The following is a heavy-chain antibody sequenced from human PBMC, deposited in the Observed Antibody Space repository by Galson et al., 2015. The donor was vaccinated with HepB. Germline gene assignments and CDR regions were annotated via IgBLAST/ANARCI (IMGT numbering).Heavy chain of an antibody. J-gene: IGHJ4*02. D-gene: IGHD3-3*01. CDR3: AKGADFWSGHPRH. CDR2: INGSGGST. CDR1: GFTFRSYA. Sequence: LRLSCAASGFTFRSYAMSWVRQAPGKGLEWVSAINGSGGSTYYADSVKGRFTISRDNSKNTLYLQMNSLKAEDTAVYYCAKGADFWSGHPRHWGQGTLVTVSS. V-gene: IGHV3-23*01.